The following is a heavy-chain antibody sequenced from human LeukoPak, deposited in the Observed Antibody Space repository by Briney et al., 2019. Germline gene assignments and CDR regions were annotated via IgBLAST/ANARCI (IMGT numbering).Heavy chain of an antibody. Sequence: GGSLRLSCAASGFTFSSYSVNWVRQAPGKGLEWISHITSSSSAMYYADSVKGRFTISRDNAKNSMYLQMNSLRVEDTAVYYCARGAPLEQQLVHYYYYMDVWGKGTTVTISS. CDR2: ITSSSSAM. CDR3: ARGAPLEQQLVHYYYYMDV. V-gene: IGHV3-48*01. J-gene: IGHJ6*03. D-gene: IGHD6-13*01. CDR1: GFTFSSYS.